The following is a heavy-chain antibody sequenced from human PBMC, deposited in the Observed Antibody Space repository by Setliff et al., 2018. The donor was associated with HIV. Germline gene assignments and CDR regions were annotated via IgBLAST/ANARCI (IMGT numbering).Heavy chain of an antibody. D-gene: IGHD6-19*01. CDR2: IYYTGST. J-gene: IGHJ3*02. V-gene: IGHV4-61*08. Sequence: LSLTCSVSGGVSGGDMGVHDWSWIRQPPGKGLEFIGFIYYTGSTNYNPSLKSRLTISVDTSKSQFSLKLTSVTAADTAVYYCTRDGQWRYAVDIWGQGTMVTVS. CDR3: TRDGQWRYAVDI. CDR1: GGVSGGDMGVHD.